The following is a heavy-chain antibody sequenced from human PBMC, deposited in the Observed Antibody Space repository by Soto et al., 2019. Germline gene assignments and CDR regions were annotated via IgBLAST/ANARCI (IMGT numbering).Heavy chain of an antibody. J-gene: IGHJ4*02. V-gene: IGHV4-59*01. CDR3: ARRGGGLDY. CDR2: IYYSGST. Sequence: SETLSLTCTVSGGSISGYYWSWIRQPPGKGLEWIGYIYYSGSTNYNPSLKSRVTISVDTSKNQFSLKLSSVTAADTAVYYCARRGGGLDYWGQGTLVTVSS. D-gene: IGHD2-21*01. CDR1: GGSISGYY.